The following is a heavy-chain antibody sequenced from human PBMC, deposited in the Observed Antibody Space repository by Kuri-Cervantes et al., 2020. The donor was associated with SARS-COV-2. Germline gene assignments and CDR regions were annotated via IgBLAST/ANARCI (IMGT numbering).Heavy chain of an antibody. CDR1: GFTSSSFA. D-gene: IGHD3-10*02. V-gene: IGHV3-23*01. CDR2: ITDEGADT. Sequence: ETLSLTCAGSGFTSSSFAMAWVRQAPGRGLEWISDITDEGADTYFADSVKGRFTISRDNSKYSLTLQMSSLRAEDTAIYCCVKCSAASHPCYLDYWGQGTLVTVSS. J-gene: IGHJ4*03. CDR3: VKCSAASHPCYLDY.